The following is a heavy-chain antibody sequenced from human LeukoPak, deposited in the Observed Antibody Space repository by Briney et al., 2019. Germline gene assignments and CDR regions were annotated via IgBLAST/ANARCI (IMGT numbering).Heavy chain of an antibody. CDR3: ARDHSSSSQLLDY. CDR2: ISAYNGDT. Sequence: ASVKVSCTASGYTFTTFGVTWVRQAPRQGLEWMGWISAYNGDTNYAQKFQGRFTMTTDTSTNTAYIELRSLRSDDTAVYYCARDHSSSSQLLDYWGQGTLVTVSS. V-gene: IGHV1-18*01. CDR1: GYTFTTFG. D-gene: IGHD6-13*01. J-gene: IGHJ4*02.